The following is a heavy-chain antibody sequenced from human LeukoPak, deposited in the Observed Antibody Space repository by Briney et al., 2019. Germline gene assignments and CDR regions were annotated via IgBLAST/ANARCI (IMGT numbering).Heavy chain of an antibody. CDR3: ARLLSGWYLDN. V-gene: IGHV4-4*07. CDR1: NASINNYY. CDR2: IYISGIT. Sequence: PSETLSLTCSVSNASINNYYWGWIRQPAGKGLEWIGRIYISGITNYNPPLKSRVTILADKSKNQVSLKLSSVTAADTAVYFWARLLSGWYLDNWGQGTLVTVSS. J-gene: IGHJ4*02. D-gene: IGHD6-19*01.